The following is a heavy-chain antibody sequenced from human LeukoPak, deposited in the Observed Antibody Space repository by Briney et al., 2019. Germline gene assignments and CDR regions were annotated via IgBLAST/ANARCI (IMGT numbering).Heavy chain of an antibody. CDR3: ARDAVPAKDLQISGSYPQRFQH. D-gene: IGHD1-26*01. CDR2: ISAYNGNT. Sequence: GASVKVSCKASGGTFSSYAISWVRQAPGQGLEWMGWISAYNGNTNYAQKLQGRVTMTTDTSTSTAYMELRSLRSDDTAVYYCARDAVPAKDLQISGSYPQRFQHWGQGTLVTVSS. J-gene: IGHJ1*01. CDR1: GGTFSSYA. V-gene: IGHV1-18*01.